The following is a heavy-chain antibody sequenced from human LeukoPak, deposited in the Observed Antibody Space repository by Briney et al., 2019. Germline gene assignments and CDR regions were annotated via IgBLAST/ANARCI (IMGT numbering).Heavy chain of an antibody. CDR2: FDPEDGET. Sequence: ASVKVSCKVSGYTLTELSMHWVRQAPGKGLEWMGGFDPEDGETIYAQKFQGRVTMTEDTSTDTAYMELSSLRSEDTAVYYCATEYCGGDCYSVYYYYYGMDVWGQGTTVTVSS. CDR1: GYTLTELS. CDR3: ATEYCGGDCYSVYYYYYGMDV. D-gene: IGHD2-21*02. V-gene: IGHV1-24*01. J-gene: IGHJ6*02.